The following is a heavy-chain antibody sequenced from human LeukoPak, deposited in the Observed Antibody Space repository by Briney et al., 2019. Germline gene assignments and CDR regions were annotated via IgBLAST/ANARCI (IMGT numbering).Heavy chain of an antibody. D-gene: IGHD2-2*01. Sequence: SGGSLRLSCAASGFTFSSYAMNWVRQAPGKGLGWVSGTGSTGVSTFYADSVKGRFTVSRDNSKNTLSLQMNSLRAEDTAVYYCAKDPGVVPAHYFDYWGQGTLVTVSS. CDR3: AKDPGVVPAHYFDY. J-gene: IGHJ4*02. CDR1: GFTFSSYA. V-gene: IGHV3-23*01. CDR2: TGSTGVST.